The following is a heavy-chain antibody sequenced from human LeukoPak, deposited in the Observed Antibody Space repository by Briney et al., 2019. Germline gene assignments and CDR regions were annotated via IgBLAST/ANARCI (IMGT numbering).Heavy chain of an antibody. Sequence: ASVKDSCNASGFTFTRYYMHWVRQAPGQGLEWIGGINSNCVGTNYAQQFQGRVTMTRDTSISTAYMELSRLRSDDTDVYYCARDLEYLYPGGAFDIWGQGTMVTVSS. J-gene: IGHJ3*02. D-gene: IGHD3-16*01. CDR2: INSNCVGT. CDR1: GFTFTRYY. V-gene: IGHV1-2*02. CDR3: ARDLEYLYPGGAFDI.